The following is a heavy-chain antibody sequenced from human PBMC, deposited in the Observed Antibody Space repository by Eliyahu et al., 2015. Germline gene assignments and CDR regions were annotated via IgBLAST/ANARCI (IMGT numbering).Heavy chain of an antibody. CDR1: GFSLSTSGVG. CDR2: IYWDDDK. V-gene: IGHV2-5*02. J-gene: IGHJ4*02. CDR3: AQFDRGRHYYDSSSYKALSFDY. D-gene: IGHD3-22*01. Sequence: QITLKESGPTLVKPTQTLTLTCTFSGFSLSTSGVGVGWIRQPPGKALEWLALIYWDDDKRYSPSLKSRLTITKDTSKNQVVLTMTNMDPVDTATYYCAQFDRGRHYYDSSSYKALSFDYWGQGNLVIVSS.